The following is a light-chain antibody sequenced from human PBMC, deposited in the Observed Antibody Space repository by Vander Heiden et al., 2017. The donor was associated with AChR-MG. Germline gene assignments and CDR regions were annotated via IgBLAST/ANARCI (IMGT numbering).Light chain of an antibody. CDR3: SSHASSGTFV. Sequence: QSALTQPASVSGSPGQSITISCTGTSSDVGKYNLVSWYQQHPGTAPKVMIYEVSQRPSGVSTRFSGSKSGTTASPTISGLQAEDEAYYYCSSHASSGTFVFGGGTKLTVL. V-gene: IGLV2-23*02. CDR1: SSDVGKYNL. J-gene: IGLJ2*01. CDR2: EVS.